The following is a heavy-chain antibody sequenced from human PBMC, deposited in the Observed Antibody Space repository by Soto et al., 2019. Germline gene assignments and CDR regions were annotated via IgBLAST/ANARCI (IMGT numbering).Heavy chain of an antibody. V-gene: IGHV4-34*01. J-gene: IGHJ3*02. CDR1: GGFVTSGSYY. Sequence: QVQLQQWGAGLLKPSETLSLTCAVYGGFVTSGSYYWSWIRQPPGKGLEWIGEMSHSGGTHFNPSFKFRVSISVDTSKNQFTLKMSSVTAADTALYYCARVERGTATTVVDAFDIWGPGTMVTVSS. CDR2: MSHSGGT. D-gene: IGHD1-1*01. CDR3: ARVERGTATTVVDAFDI.